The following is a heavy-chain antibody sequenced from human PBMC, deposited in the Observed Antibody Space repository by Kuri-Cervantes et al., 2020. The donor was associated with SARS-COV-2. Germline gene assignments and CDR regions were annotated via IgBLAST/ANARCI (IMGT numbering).Heavy chain of an antibody. CDR2: ISSSSSYT. D-gene: IGHD6-19*01. Sequence: GESLKISCAASGFTFSDYYMSWIRQAPGKGLEWVSYISSSSSYTNYADSVKGRFTISRDNAKNSLYLQMNSLRAEDTDVYYCARAPQWVAGDDAFDIWGQGTMVTVSS. CDR1: GFTFSDYY. J-gene: IGHJ3*02. CDR3: ARAPQWVAGDDAFDI. V-gene: IGHV3-11*05.